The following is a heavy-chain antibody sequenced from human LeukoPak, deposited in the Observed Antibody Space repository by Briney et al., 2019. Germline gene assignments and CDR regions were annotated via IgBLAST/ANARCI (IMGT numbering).Heavy chain of an antibody. CDR1: GFTFSSYG. Sequence: GGSLRLSCAASGFTFSSYGMHWVRQAPGKGLEWVAVISYDGSDKYYADSVKGRFTTSRDNSKNTLYLQMNSLRAEDTAVYYCAREMGYYDSSGYYYWGQGTLVTVSS. CDR2: ISYDGSDK. J-gene: IGHJ4*02. CDR3: AREMGYYDSSGYYY. V-gene: IGHV3-30*03. D-gene: IGHD3-22*01.